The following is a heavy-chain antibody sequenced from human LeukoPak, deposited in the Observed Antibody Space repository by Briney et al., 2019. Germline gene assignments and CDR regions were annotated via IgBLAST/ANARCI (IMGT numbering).Heavy chain of an antibody. CDR3: TRAHCSSTPYYYGMDV. CDR1: GYTFTSYD. Sequence: ASVKVSCKASGYTFTSYDINWVRQATGQGLEWMGWMNPNSGNTGYAQKFQGRVTMTRNTSISTAYMELSSLRSEDTAVYYCTRAHCSSTPYYYGMDVWGQGTTVTVSS. CDR2: MNPNSGNT. J-gene: IGHJ6*02. D-gene: IGHD2-2*01. V-gene: IGHV1-8*01.